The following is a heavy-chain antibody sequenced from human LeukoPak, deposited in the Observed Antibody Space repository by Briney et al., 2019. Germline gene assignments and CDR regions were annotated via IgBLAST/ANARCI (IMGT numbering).Heavy chain of an antibody. CDR3: ARGHYYDKPLGY. CDR2: IYYSGST. D-gene: IGHD3-22*01. J-gene: IGHJ4*02. Sequence: SETLSLTCTVSGGSISSYYWSWIRQPPGKGLEWIGYIYYSGSTNYNPSLKSRVTISVDTSKNQFSLKLSSVTAADTAVYYCARGHYYDKPLGYWGQGTLVAVSS. V-gene: IGHV4-59*01. CDR1: GGSISSYY.